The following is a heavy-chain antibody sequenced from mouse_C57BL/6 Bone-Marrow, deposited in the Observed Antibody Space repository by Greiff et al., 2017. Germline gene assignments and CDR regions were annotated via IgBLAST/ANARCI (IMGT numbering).Heavy chain of an antibody. V-gene: IGHV5-6*01. CDR1: GFTFSSYG. CDR3: ARPYYYGSSLYFDY. D-gene: IGHD1-1*01. CDR2: ISSGGSYT. J-gene: IGHJ2*01. Sequence: EVKLVESGGDLVKPGGSLKLSCAASGFTFSSYGLSWVRQTPDKRLEWVATISSGGSYTYYPASVKGRFTISRDNAKNTLYLQMSSLKSEDTAMYYCARPYYYGSSLYFDYWGQGTTLTVSS.